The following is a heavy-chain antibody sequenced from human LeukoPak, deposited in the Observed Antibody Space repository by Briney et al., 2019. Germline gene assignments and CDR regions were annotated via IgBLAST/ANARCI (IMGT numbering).Heavy chain of an antibody. J-gene: IGHJ4*02. CDR2: INPNSGGT. CDR1: GYTFTGYY. CDR3: ARDLGRRGSSSGFDY. V-gene: IGHV1-2*02. Sequence: GASVKVSCKASGYTFTGYYMHWVRQAPGQGLEWMGWINPNSGGTNYAQKFQGRVTMTRDTSISTAYMELSRLRSDDTAVYYCARDLGRRGSSSGFDYWGQGTLVTVSS. D-gene: IGHD6-6*01.